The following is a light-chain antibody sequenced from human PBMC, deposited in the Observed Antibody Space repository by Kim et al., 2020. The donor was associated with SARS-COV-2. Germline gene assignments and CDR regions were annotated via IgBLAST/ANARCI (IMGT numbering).Light chain of an antibody. CDR1: KLGNKY. V-gene: IGLV3-1*01. Sequence: SYELTQPPSVSVSPGQTASITCSGDKLGNKYACWYQQKPGQSPVLVIYQNDRRPSGIPGRFSGSNSGNTATLTISGTQTVDEADYYCQTWDTATMVFGGGTQLTVL. CDR3: QTWDTATMV. CDR2: QND. J-gene: IGLJ2*01.